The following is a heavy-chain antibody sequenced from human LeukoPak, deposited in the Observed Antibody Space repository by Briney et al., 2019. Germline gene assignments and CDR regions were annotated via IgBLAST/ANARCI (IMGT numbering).Heavy chain of an antibody. CDR1: GYTFTNYG. CDR3: ARSDDFWSGYYYYMDV. D-gene: IGHD3-3*01. J-gene: IGHJ6*03. V-gene: IGHV1-18*01. Sequence: ASVKVSCKASGYTFTNYGITWVRQAPGQGLDWMGWISTYNGNTNYAQKLQGRVAMTTDTSTRTAYTELRSLRSDDTAVYYCARSDDFWSGYYYYMDVWGKGTTVTVSS. CDR2: ISTYNGNT.